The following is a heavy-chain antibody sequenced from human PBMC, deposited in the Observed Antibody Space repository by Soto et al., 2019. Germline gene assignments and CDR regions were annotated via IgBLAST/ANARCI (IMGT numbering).Heavy chain of an antibody. CDR1: GFTFSSYA. CDR3: ARDRNPYPYNWFDP. J-gene: IGHJ5*02. CDR2: ISYDGSNK. Sequence: GGSLSLSCAASGFTFSSYAMHWVRQAPGKGLEWVAVISYDGSNKYYADSVKGRFTISRDNSKNTLYLQMNSLRAEDTAVYYCARDRNPYPYNWFDPWGQGTLVTVSS. V-gene: IGHV3-30-3*01.